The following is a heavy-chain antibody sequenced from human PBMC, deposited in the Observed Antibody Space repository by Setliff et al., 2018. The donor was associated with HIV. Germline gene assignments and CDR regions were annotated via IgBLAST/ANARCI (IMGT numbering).Heavy chain of an antibody. CDR3: ARVSVGGSIDF. D-gene: IGHD2-15*01. Sequence: GGSLRLSCTGYGFSFNSYGMHWVRQAPGKGLEWVALIWYEGSNKYYADSVKGRFTISRDNSKNTLYLQMGSLRNEDMAVYYCARVSVGGSIDFWGQGTLVTVSS. V-gene: IGHV3-33*08. CDR1: GFSFNSYG. CDR2: IWYEGSNK. J-gene: IGHJ4*02.